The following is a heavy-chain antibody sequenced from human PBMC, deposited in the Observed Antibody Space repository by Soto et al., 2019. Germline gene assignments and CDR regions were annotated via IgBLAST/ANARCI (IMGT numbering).Heavy chain of an antibody. CDR3: VHIVWSELFDY. CDR2: IYWDDNK. D-gene: IGHD1-26*01. J-gene: IGHJ4*02. V-gene: IGHV2-5*02. Sequence: QITLKESGPPLVKPTQTLTLTCTFSGFSLNFSTNGDGVGWIRQPPGKALEGIAFIYWDDNKRYSPSLNRRLTITKATSKNQVVLTMTNMDPVHTATYFCVHIVWSELFDYWGRGAVVTVSS. CDR1: GFSLNFSTNGDG.